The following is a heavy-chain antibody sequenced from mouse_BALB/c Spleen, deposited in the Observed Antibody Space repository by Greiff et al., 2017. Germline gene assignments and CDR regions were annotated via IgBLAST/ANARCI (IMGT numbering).Heavy chain of an antibody. CDR2: IDTSDSYT. Sequence: QVQLQQPGAELVMPGASVKMSCKASGYTFTDYWMHWVKQRPGQGLEWIGAIDTSDSYTSYNQKFKGKATLTVDESSSTAYMQLSSLTSEDSAVYYCERDFDYWGQGTTLTVSS. CDR3: ERDFDY. CDR1: GYTFTDYW. J-gene: IGHJ2*01. V-gene: IGHV1-69*01.